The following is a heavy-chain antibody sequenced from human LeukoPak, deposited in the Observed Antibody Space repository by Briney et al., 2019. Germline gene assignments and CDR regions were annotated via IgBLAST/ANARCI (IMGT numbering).Heavy chain of an antibody. V-gene: IGHV3-23*01. CDR2: ISGSGGST. J-gene: IGHJ6*02. CDR3: ARGGYCSSTSCYTHSYGMDV. CDR1: GFTFSSYA. D-gene: IGHD2-2*02. Sequence: GGSLRLSCAASGFTFSSYAMSWVRQAPGKGLEWVSAISGSGGSTYYADSVKGRFTISRDNAKNSLYLQVNSLRAEDTAVYYCARGGYCSSTSCYTHSYGMDVWGQGTTVTVSS.